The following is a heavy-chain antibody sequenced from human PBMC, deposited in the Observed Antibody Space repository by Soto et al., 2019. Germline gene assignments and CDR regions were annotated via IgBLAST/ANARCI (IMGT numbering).Heavy chain of an antibody. CDR1: GYTFLSYG. J-gene: IGHJ4*02. Sequence: GASVKVSCKASGYTFLSYGISWVRQAPGQGLEWMGWISAYSGNTDYAQRLQDRVTLTTDTSTSTAYMELRSLRSDDTAVYYCARNPSGSSFDYWGQGTLVTVPQ. CDR2: ISAYSGNT. D-gene: IGHD1-26*01. CDR3: ARNPSGSSFDY. V-gene: IGHV1-18*01.